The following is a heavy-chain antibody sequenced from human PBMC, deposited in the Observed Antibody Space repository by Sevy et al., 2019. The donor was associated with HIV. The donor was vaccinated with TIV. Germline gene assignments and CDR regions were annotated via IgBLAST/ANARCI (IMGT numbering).Heavy chain of an antibody. CDR3: TKEEWWRLDP. Sequence: GGSLRLSCAASGISFRGHYLTWVRQRPGEGLESVAKINPDGSGQYYLDSVRGRFVISRDDHQNSLFLHLNDLKFDDTAVYYGTKEEWWRLDPWGRRTLVTVSS. CDR1: GISFRGHY. D-gene: IGHD2-8*01. V-gene: IGHV3-7*04. J-gene: IGHJ5*02. CDR2: INPDGSGQ.